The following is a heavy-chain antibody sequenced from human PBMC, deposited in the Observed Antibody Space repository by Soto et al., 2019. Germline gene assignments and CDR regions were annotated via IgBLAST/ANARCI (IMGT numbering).Heavy chain of an antibody. J-gene: IGHJ3*02. CDR2: ISAYNGNT. D-gene: IGHD3-9*01. V-gene: IGHV1-18*01. CDR1: GYTFTSYG. CDR3: ARDSSFDDILTGYYTAFDI. Sequence: ASLKVSCKASGYTFTSYGISWVRQAPGQGLEWMGWISAYNGNTNYAQKLQGRVTMTTDTSTSTAYMELRSLRSDDTAVYYCARDSSFDDILTGYYTAFDIWGQGTMVPVSS.